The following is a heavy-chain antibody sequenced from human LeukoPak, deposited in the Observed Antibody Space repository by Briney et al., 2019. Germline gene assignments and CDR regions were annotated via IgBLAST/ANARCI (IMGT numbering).Heavy chain of an antibody. CDR3: ARHWTYYDYVWGSYRPYYFDY. Sequence: SETLSLTCAVNGGSFSGYYWSWIRQPPGKGLEWIGEINHSGSTNYNPSLKSRVTISVDTSKNQFSLKLSSVTAADTAVYYCARHWTYYDYVWGSYRPYYFDYWGQGTLVTVSS. CDR2: INHSGST. D-gene: IGHD3-16*02. V-gene: IGHV4-34*01. CDR1: GGSFSGYY. J-gene: IGHJ4*02.